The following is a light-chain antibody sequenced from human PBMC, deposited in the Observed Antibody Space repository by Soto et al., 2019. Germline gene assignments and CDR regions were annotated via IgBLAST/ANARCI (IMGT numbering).Light chain of an antibody. Sequence: EMVMTQSPATLSVSPGERATLSCRASQSVSSSYLAWYQQKPGQAPRLLIYGASSRATGIPDRFSGSGSGTEFTLTISSLQSEDFAVYYCQQYNNWPSWTFGQGTKVDIK. V-gene: IGKV3D-15*01. CDR3: QQYNNWPSWT. CDR1: QSVSSSY. CDR2: GAS. J-gene: IGKJ1*01.